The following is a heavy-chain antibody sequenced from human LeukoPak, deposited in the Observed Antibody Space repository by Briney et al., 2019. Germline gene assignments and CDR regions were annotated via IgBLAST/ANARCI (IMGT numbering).Heavy chain of an antibody. CDR1: GGTFSSYA. CDR3: ARASLRYSSSWGFDP. CDR2: IIPIFGTA. Sequence: GSSVKVSCKASGGTFSSYAISWVRQAPGQGLEWRGGIIPIFGTANYAQKFQGRVTITTDESTSTAYMELSSLRSEDTAVYYCARASLRYSSSWGFDPWGQGTRVTVSP. D-gene: IGHD6-13*01. J-gene: IGHJ5*02. V-gene: IGHV1-69*05.